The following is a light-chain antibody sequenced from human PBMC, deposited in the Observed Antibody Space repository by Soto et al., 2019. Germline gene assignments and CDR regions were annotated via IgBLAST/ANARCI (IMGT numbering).Light chain of an antibody. CDR2: DAS. V-gene: IGKV3-15*01. CDR1: QSVSNN. Sequence: ILMTQSPATLSVSPGERATLSCRASQSVSNNLAWYQQKPGQAPRILIYDASTRATGIPARFSGSGSGTEFTLTISGLQSEDFAVYYCQQYNNWPPWTFGQGTKGEIK. CDR3: QQYNNWPPWT. J-gene: IGKJ1*01.